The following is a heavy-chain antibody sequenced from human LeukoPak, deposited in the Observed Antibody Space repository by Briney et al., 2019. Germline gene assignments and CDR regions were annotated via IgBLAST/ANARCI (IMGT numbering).Heavy chain of an antibody. CDR1: VGSFSGYY. D-gene: IGHD6-13*01. V-gene: IGHV4-34*01. CDR3: ASVSWSGDY. J-gene: IGHJ4*02. Sequence: SETLSLTCAVYVGSFSGYYWSWIHQPPGKGLEWIGEINHSGSTNYNPSLKSRVTISVDTSKNQFSLKLSSVTAADTAVYYCASVSWSGDYWGQGTLVTVSS. CDR2: INHSGST.